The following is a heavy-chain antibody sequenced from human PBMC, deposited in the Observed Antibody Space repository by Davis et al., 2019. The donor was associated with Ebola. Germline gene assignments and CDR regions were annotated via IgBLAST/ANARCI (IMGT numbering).Heavy chain of an antibody. Sequence: GESPKISCAASGFTFSSYGMHWVRQAPGKGLEWVAVISYDGSNKYYADSVKGRFTISRDNSKNTLYLQMNSLRAEDTAVYYCAKDMYDILTGSLLGADPFDYWGQGTLVTVSS. J-gene: IGHJ4*02. CDR1: GFTFSSYG. D-gene: IGHD3-9*01. CDR2: ISYDGSNK. CDR3: AKDMYDILTGSLLGADPFDY. V-gene: IGHV3-30*18.